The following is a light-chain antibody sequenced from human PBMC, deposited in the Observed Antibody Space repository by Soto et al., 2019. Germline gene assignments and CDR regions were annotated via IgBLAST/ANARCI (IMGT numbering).Light chain of an antibody. V-gene: IGKV1-39*01. CDR2: AAS. CDR3: QQSYSTPQT. CDR1: QSISSY. Sequence: DIGMTQSPSSLSASVGDRVTITCRASQSISSYLNWYQQKPGKAPKLLIYAASSLQSGVPSRFSGSGSGTDFTLTISSLQPEDFATYYCQQSYSTPQTFGQGNTGAIK. J-gene: IGKJ1*01.